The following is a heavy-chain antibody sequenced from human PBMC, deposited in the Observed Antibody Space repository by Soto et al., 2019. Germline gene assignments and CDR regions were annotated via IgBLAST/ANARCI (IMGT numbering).Heavy chain of an antibody. Sequence: QVQLVESGGGVVQPGRSLRLSCAASGFTFSSYGMHWVRQAPGKGLEWVAVIWYDGSNKYYAESVKGRFTISRDNSKNTLYLKMNSLRAEDTAVYYCARGAVDFHPFDDWGQGTLVTVSS. CDR3: ARGAVDFHPFDD. D-gene: IGHD6-25*01. CDR1: GFTFSSYG. CDR2: IWYDGSNK. J-gene: IGHJ4*02. V-gene: IGHV3-33*01.